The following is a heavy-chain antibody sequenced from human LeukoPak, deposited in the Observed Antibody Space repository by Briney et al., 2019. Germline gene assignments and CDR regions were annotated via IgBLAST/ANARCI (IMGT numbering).Heavy chain of an antibody. D-gene: IGHD3-16*01. CDR3: ARVQQYDVFDY. J-gene: IGHJ4*02. Sequence: GGSLRLSCAASGFRFDVHDIHWVRQIPGKGLEWVSGISWNGGPARYADSVKGRFNIPRDDAKKSLYLEMNSLRAEDTALYYCARVQQYDVFDYWGQGTQVIVSS. V-gene: IGHV3-20*04. CDR2: ISWNGGPA. CDR1: GFRFDVHD.